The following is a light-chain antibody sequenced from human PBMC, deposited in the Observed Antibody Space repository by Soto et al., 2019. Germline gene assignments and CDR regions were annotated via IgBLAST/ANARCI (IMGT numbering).Light chain of an antibody. CDR3: QHRSNWIT. CDR2: DAS. Sequence: EIVLTQSPATLSLSPGERATLSCRASQSVSSYLAWYQQKPGQAPRLLIYDASNRATGIPARFSGSGSGTDFTLTISSLEPEDIAVYYCQHRSNWITFGQGTRLDIK. V-gene: IGKV3-11*01. J-gene: IGKJ5*01. CDR1: QSVSSY.